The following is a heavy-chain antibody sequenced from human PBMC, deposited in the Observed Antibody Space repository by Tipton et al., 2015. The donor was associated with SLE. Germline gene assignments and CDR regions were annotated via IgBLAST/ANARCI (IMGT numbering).Heavy chain of an antibody. CDR2: IFYTGST. D-gene: IGHD6-19*01. V-gene: IGHV4-59*01. J-gene: IGHJ4*02. Sequence: TLSLTCTVSGGSISSDYWTWIRQPPGKGLEWIGSIFYTGSTTYNPSLKSRLTMSVDTPKNQFSLKLTSVTAADTAIYYCARGGISHDHSGSFDQWGQGILVTASS. CDR1: GGSISSDY. CDR3: ARGGISHDHSGSFDQ.